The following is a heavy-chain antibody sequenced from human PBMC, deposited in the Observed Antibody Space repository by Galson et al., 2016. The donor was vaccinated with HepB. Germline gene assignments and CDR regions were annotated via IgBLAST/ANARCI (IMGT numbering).Heavy chain of an antibody. V-gene: IGHV4-31*03. D-gene: IGHD3-16*01. CDR3: ARDRGTFGGLRDYFYYGMDV. CDR1: GGSMSSGGYY. J-gene: IGHJ6*02. Sequence: TLSLTCTVSGGSMSSGGYYWSWVRQHPGKGLEWIGYIYYSGTTHYNPSLKSRVTISVDTSKNQFSLKLSSVTAADTAMYYCARDRGTFGGLRDYFYYGMDVWGQGTTVTVSS. CDR2: IYYSGTT.